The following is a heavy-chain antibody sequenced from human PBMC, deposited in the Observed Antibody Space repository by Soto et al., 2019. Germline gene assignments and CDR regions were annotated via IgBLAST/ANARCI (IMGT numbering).Heavy chain of an antibody. J-gene: IGHJ4*02. CDR2: VYYTGST. Sequence: SETLSLTCTVSGDSISTFYWGWMRQSPGKELEWIGYVYYTGSTNYNPSLKSRVTISVDRSKNQFSLKLTSANSAHTAVYYCARGRTVRNYADDSSDYFYCLDYCGQGTQVTVSS. CDR3: ARGRTVRNYADDSSDYFYCLDY. CDR1: GDSISTFY. D-gene: IGHD3-22*01. V-gene: IGHV4-59*01.